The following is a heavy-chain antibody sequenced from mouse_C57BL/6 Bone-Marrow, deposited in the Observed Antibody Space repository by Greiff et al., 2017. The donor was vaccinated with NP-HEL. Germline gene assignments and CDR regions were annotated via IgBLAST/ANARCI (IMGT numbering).Heavy chain of an antibody. J-gene: IGHJ1*03. CDR1: GYTFTSYW. Sequence: QVQLQQPGAELVKPGASVKLSCKASGYTFTSYWMHWVKQRPGQGLEWIGMIHPNSGSTNYNETFKSKATLTVDKSSSTAYMQLSSLTSEDSAVYYCAKGSYYDYDGGYWYFDVWGTGTTVTVSS. CDR3: AKGSYYDYDGGYWYFDV. D-gene: IGHD2-4*01. V-gene: IGHV1-64*01. CDR2: IHPNSGST.